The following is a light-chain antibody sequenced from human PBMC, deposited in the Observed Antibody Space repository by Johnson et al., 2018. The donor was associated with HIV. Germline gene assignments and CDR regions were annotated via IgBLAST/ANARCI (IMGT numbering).Light chain of an antibody. J-gene: IGLJ1*01. CDR2: ANN. Sequence: QSVLTQPPSVSAAPGQKVTISCSGSSSNIGNNYVSWYQQVPGTAPKLLIYANNKRPSGTPDRLSGSTSGTSVTLGITALQPADEAYYYCGTWYSSMRGVSFGTGTKVNVL. CDR3: GTWYSSMRGVS. V-gene: IGLV1-51*01. CDR1: SSNIGNNY.